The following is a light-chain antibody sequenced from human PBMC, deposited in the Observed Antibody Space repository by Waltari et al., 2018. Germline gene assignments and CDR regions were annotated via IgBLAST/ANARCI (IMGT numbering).Light chain of an antibody. CDR1: QGLLYSKGNNH. CDR3: MQTLQTPLT. J-gene: IGKJ4*01. V-gene: IGKV2-28*01. Sequence: EIVMTQSPLSLPVTAGEPASISCRSSQGLLYSKGNNHLDWHLQKPGQSPHLLIYLGSNRAPGVPDRFSGSGSGTDFTLKISRVEAEDVGVYYCMQTLQTPLTFGGGTKVEI. CDR2: LGS.